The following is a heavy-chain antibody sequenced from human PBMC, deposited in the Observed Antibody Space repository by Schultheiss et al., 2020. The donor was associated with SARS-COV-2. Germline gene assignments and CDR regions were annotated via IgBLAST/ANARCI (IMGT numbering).Heavy chain of an antibody. V-gene: IGHV4-34*01. CDR3: ARGSGLYELDY. D-gene: IGHD3-10*01. J-gene: IGHJ4*02. Sequence: SETLSLTCTVSGGSISSYYWSWIRQPPGKGLEWIGEINHSGSTNYNPSLKSRVTISVDTSKNQFSLKLSSVTAADTAVYYCARGSGLYELDYWGQGTLVTVSS. CDR1: GGSISSYY. CDR2: INHSGST.